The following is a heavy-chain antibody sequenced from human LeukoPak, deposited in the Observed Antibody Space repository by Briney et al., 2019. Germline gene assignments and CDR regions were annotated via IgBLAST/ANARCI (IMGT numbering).Heavy chain of an antibody. CDR1: GYTFSSYW. CDR3: ARVYYDSSGAFDY. CDR2: INSDGSST. Sequence: GGSLRLSCTASGYTFSSYWMHWVRQAPGKGLVWVSRINSDGSSTSYADFVKGRFTISRDNAKNTLYLQMNSLRAEDTAVYYCARVYYDSSGAFDYWGQGTLVTVSS. V-gene: IGHV3-74*01. D-gene: IGHD3-22*01. J-gene: IGHJ4*02.